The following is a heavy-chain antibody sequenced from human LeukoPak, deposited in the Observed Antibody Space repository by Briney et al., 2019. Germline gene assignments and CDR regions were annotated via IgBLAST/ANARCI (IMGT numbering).Heavy chain of an antibody. CDR3: AREYSSSWYRLGPFDY. J-gene: IGHJ4*02. CDR1: GGSISSYY. CDR2: IYTSGST. D-gene: IGHD6-13*01. V-gene: IGHV4-4*07. Sequence: SETLSLTCTVSGGSISSYYWSWIRQPAGKGLEWIGRIYTSGSTNYNPSLKSRVTMSVDTSKNQFSLKLSSVPAADTAVYYCAREYSSSWYRLGPFDYWGEGALVTVSS.